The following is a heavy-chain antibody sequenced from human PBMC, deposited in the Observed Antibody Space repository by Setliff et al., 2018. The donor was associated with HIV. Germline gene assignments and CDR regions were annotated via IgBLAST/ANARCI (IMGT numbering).Heavy chain of an antibody. CDR1: GFTFGDYA. J-gene: IGHJ3*02. Sequence: PGGSLRLSCTASGFTFGDYAMSWVRQAPGKGLEWVGFIRSKAYGGTTEYAASVKGRFTISRDDSKSIAYLQMNSLKTEDTAVYYCTIPQQWLASTGDVAFDIWGQGTMVTVSS. CDR3: TIPQQWLASTGDVAFDI. V-gene: IGHV3-49*04. CDR2: IRSKAYGGTT. D-gene: IGHD6-19*01.